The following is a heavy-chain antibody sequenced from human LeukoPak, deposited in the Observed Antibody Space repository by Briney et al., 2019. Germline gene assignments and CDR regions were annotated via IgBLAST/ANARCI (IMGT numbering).Heavy chain of an antibody. CDR1: GFTTSSNY. J-gene: IGHJ4*02. V-gene: IGHV3-53*01. D-gene: IGHD3-16*01. Sequence: GGSLRLSCAASGFTTSSNYMTWVRQAPGRGLQWVSVIYSDGSTFYADSVKGRFTISRDSSKNTLYLQMNSLRAEDTAVYYCARDHRIGGSWGQGTLVTVSS. CDR2: IYSDGST. CDR3: ARDHRIGGS.